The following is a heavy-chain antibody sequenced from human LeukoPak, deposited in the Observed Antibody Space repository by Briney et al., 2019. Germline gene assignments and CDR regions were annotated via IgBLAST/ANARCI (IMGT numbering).Heavy chain of an antibody. Sequence: PGGSLRLSCVVSGFTLSSRWMMWVRQAPGEGLEWMTNINRDGSEKNYVDSVKGRFTISRDNARNSLYLQMNSLRAEDTAMYYCARDATPTQLWFRGSFDYWGLGALVTVAS. V-gene: IGHV3-7*01. CDR1: GFTLSSRW. CDR3: ARDATPTQLWFRGSFDY. CDR2: INRDGSEK. D-gene: IGHD5-18*01. J-gene: IGHJ4*02.